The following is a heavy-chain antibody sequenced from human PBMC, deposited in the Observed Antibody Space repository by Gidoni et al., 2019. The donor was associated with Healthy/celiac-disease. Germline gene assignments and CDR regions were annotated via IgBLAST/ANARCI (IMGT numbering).Heavy chain of an antibody. J-gene: IGHJ6*02. CDR1: GFTFSGSA. CDR3: TSTDSSGPDYYYYGMDV. CDR2: IRSKSNSYAT. D-gene: IGHD6-6*01. V-gene: IGHV3-73*01. Sequence: EVQLVESGGGLVQPGGSLKLSCAASGFTFSGSAMPWVRPASGKGLEWVGRIRSKSNSYATAYAASVKGRFTISRDEAKNTAYLQMNSLKTEDTAVYYCTSTDSSGPDYYYYGMDVWGQGTTVTVSS.